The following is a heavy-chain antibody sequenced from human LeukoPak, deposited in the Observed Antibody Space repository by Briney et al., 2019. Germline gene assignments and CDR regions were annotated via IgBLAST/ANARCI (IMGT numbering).Heavy chain of an antibody. Sequence: GYSVKDSCKAAGGTFSSYAISWVRQAPGQGIEWMGRINPNSGGTNYAQKFQGRVTMTRDTSISTAYMELSRLRSDDTAVYYCARAKSSSRLFDYWGQGTLVTVS. V-gene: IGHV1-2*06. CDR2: INPNSGGT. J-gene: IGHJ4*02. D-gene: IGHD6-6*01. CDR1: GGTFSSYA. CDR3: ARAKSSSRLFDY.